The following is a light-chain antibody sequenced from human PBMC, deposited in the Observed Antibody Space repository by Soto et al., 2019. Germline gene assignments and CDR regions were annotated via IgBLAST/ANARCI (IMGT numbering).Light chain of an antibody. CDR3: CSYAGSYPYV. V-gene: IGLV2-11*01. Sequence: QSVLTQPRSVSGSPGQSVTISCTGTSSDVGAYNYVSWFQQHPGKAPKLMIYDVTKRPSGVPDRFSGSKSDNTASLTISGLQAEDEADYYCCSYAGSYPYVFGTGTKVTVL. CDR1: SSDVGAYNY. J-gene: IGLJ1*01. CDR2: DVT.